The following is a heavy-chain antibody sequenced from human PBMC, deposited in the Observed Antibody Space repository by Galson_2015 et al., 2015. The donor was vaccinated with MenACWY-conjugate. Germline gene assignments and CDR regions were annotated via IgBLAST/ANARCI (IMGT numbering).Heavy chain of an antibody. V-gene: IGHV4-39*01. J-gene: IGHJ4*02. CDR3: ARYLRFTDYFDY. CDR1: GDSINSNNNF. CDR2: LHYNGNT. Sequence: LSLTCTVSGDSINSNNNFWGWIRQPPGKGLEWIGSLHYNGNTYCTPSLMSRVTISVDASKSQFSLKLSSVTAADTAVYYCARYLRFTDYFDYWGQGTLVTVSS. D-gene: IGHD3-3*01.